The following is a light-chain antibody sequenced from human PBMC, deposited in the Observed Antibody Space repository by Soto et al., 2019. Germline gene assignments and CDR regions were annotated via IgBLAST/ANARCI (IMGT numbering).Light chain of an antibody. V-gene: IGKV3-11*01. J-gene: IGKJ3*01. CDR2: DAS. CDR3: QQRSNWSLFT. Sequence: EIVLPQYPATLSLSPGERATLYCRASQSVSSYLAWYQQKPGQPPRLLIYDASNRATGIPARFSGSGSGTDFTLTISSLEPEEFAVYYCQQRSNWSLFTFGPGTKVDIK. CDR1: QSVSSY.